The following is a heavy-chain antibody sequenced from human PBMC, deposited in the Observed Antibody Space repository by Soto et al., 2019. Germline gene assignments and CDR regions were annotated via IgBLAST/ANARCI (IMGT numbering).Heavy chain of an antibody. D-gene: IGHD3-9*01. V-gene: IGHV1-46*01. J-gene: IGHJ5*02. CDR1: GYTFTSYY. CDR3: ARDPHEDDILTGFNWFDP. Sequence: SVKVSCKASGYTFTSYYMHWVREAPGQGLEWMGIINPSGGSTSYAQKFQGRVTMTRDTSTSTVYMELSSLRSEDTAVYYCARDPHEDDILTGFNWFDPWGQGTLVTVSS. CDR2: INPSGGST.